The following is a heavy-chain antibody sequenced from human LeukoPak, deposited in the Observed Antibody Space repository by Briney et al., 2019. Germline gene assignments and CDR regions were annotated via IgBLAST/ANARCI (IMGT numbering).Heavy chain of an antibody. CDR3: ARIGYSSSSFDY. CDR1: EFTFSRYW. Sequence: HPGGSLRLSCAASEFTFSRYWMSWVRQAPGKGLEWVANIKQDGGTKYYLDSVKGRLTVSRDNAKNSVFLQINSLRAEDTAIYYCARIGYSSSSFDYWGQGTLVTVSS. V-gene: IGHV3-7*03. D-gene: IGHD6-6*01. CDR2: IKQDGGTK. J-gene: IGHJ4*02.